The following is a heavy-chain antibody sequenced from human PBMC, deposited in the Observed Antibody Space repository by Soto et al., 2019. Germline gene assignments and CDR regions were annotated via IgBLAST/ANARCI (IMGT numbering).Heavy chain of an antibody. CDR2: ISGSGGGT. J-gene: IGHJ6*02. CDR1: GFTFSNYA. D-gene: IGHD1-26*01. CDR3: AKVSLGATTITDYYYYGLDV. V-gene: IGHV3-23*01. Sequence: TGGSLRLSCAASGFTFSNYAMTWVRQTPGKGLEWVSGISGSGGGTYYADSVKGRFTISRDSSESTLYLQMNGLRAGDTAVYYCAKVSLGATTITDYYYYGLDVWGQGTTVTVSS.